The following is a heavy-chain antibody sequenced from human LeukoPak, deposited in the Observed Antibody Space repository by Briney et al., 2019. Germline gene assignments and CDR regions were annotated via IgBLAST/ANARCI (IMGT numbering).Heavy chain of an antibody. J-gene: IGHJ4*02. V-gene: IGHV3-21*01. CDR1: GFSFSGYS. Sequence: GGSLRLSRAASGFSFSGYSINWVRQAPGKGLEWVSSISPSSSYIYYADSVKGRFTISRDNAKNSLYLQMNSLRAEDTAVYYCARGRGCSSMSCYPDYWGQGTLVTVSS. CDR3: ARGRGCSSMSCYPDY. D-gene: IGHD2-2*01. CDR2: ISPSSSYI.